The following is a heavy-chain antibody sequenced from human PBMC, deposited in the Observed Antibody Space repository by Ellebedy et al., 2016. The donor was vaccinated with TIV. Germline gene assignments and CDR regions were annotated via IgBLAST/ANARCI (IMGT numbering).Heavy chain of an antibody. Sequence: AASVKVSCNASGGTFNNYAISWVRQAPGQGLDWMGRIIPILDTVNYAQNFQGRVTITADSSTSTAYMEPSSLRSEDTAMYYCARVRSGSYYDYWGQGTLVTVSS. J-gene: IGHJ4*02. CDR2: IIPILDTV. CDR1: GGTFNNYA. D-gene: IGHD1-26*01. CDR3: ARVRSGSYYDY. V-gene: IGHV1-69*04.